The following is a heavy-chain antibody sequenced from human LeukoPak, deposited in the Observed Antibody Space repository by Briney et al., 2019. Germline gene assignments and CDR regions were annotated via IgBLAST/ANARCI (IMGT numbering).Heavy chain of an antibody. J-gene: IGHJ5*02. V-gene: IGHV3-30-3*01. CDR2: ISYDGSNK. D-gene: IGHD2-2*02. CDR3: ARGPIWHRKFDP. Sequence: GGSLRLSCAASGFTFSSYAMHWVRQAPGKGLEWVAVISYDGSNKYYADSVKGRFTISRDNSKNTLYLQMNSMRAEDTAVYYCARGPIWHRKFDPWGQGTLVTVSS. CDR1: GFTFSSYA.